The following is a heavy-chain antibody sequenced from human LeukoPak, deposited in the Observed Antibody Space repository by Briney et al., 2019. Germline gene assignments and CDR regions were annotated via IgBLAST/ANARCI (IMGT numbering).Heavy chain of an antibody. J-gene: IGHJ3*02. Sequence: SGPTLVNPTQTLTLTCTFSGFSLSTSGMCVSWIRQPPGKALEWLARIDWDDDKYYSTSLKTRLTISKDTSKNQVVLTMTNMDPVDTATYYCARCSYYYDSSGLPPRAFDIWGQGTMVTVSS. V-gene: IGHV2-70*11. CDR1: GFSLSTSGMC. CDR2: IDWDDDK. D-gene: IGHD3-22*01. CDR3: ARCSYYYDSSGLPPRAFDI.